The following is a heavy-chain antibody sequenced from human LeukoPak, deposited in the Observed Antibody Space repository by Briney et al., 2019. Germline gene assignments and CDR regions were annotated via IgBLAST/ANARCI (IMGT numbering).Heavy chain of an antibody. J-gene: IGHJ3*02. V-gene: IGHV3-7*01. CDR1: GFNFRDHW. CDR2: IKPDGSEK. D-gene: IGHD2-8*01. CDR3: ARGGRANGVYDAFDI. Sequence: GGSLRLSCAGSGFNFRDHWMSWLRQAPGKGPEWVAHIKPDGSEKYYVDSVKGRFVISRDDARNSLYLQMNTLRAEDTALYYCARGGRANGVYDAFDIWGQGTMVTVSS.